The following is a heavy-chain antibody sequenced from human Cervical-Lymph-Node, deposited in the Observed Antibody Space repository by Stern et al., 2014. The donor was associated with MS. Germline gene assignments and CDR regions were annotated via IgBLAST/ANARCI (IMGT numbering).Heavy chain of an antibody. CDR2: VFPVFGTP. D-gene: IGHD1-14*01. V-gene: IGHV1-69*01. CDR3: ALSSETSDRGYSLGYDL. Sequence: VQLVESGAEVTKPGSSVKVSCKASGGTFSKFPSSWVRQAPGQGLEWMGGVFPVFGTPTYAQEFRGGVTITADVSTSTVYMELSSLRSDDTAVYYCALSSETSDRGYSLGYDLWGQGTLVTVSS. J-gene: IGHJ5*02. CDR1: GGTFSKFP.